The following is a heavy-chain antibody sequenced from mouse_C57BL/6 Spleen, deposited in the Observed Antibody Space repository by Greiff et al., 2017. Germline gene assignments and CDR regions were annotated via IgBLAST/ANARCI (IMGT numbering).Heavy chain of an antibody. Sequence: QVQLQQSGPELVKPGASVKISYKASGYAFSSSWMNWVKQRPGKGLEWIGLIYPGDGDTNYNGKFKGKATLTADKSSSTAYMQLNSLTSEDSAVYFCARANYYGSRYYFDYWGQGTPLTVSS. CDR2: IYPGDGDT. CDR1: GYAFSSSW. J-gene: IGHJ2*01. V-gene: IGHV1-82*01. CDR3: ARANYYGSRYYFDY. D-gene: IGHD1-1*01.